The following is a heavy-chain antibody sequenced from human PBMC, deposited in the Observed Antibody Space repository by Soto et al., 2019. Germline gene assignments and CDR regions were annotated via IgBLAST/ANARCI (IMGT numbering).Heavy chain of an antibody. CDR3: ARDQEWLRSYYYYYGMDV. Sequence: ASVKVSCKASGYTFTSYGISWVRQAPGQGLEWMGWISAYNGNTNYAQKLQGRVTMTTDTSTRTAYMELRSLRSDDTAVYYCARDQEWLRSYYYYYGMDVWGQGTTVTV. D-gene: IGHD5-12*01. CDR2: ISAYNGNT. CDR1: GYTFTSYG. V-gene: IGHV1-18*04. J-gene: IGHJ6*02.